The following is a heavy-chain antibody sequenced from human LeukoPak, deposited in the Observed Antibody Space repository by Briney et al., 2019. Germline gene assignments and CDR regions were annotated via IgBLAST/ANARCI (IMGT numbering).Heavy chain of an antibody. D-gene: IGHD3-10*01. CDR2: ISSTGNSI. CDR3: AKGGIRYGYWFDH. V-gene: IGHV3-11*01. J-gene: IGHJ5*02. CDR1: AFTFSNYW. Sequence: GGSLRLSCAASAFTFSNYWMSWVRQAPGKGLEWVSYISSTGNSIFYADSVKGRFTISRDHAKNSLSLQLNGLRAEDTAVYYCAKGGIRYGYWFDHWGQGTLVTVSS.